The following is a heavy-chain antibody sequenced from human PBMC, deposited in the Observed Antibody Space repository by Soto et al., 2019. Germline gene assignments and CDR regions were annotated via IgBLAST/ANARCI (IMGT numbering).Heavy chain of an antibody. V-gene: IGHV4-39*01. CDR3: ATTSCRSAWYFDF. CDR1: GGSISSSSYF. J-gene: IGHJ4*02. Sequence: QLQLQESGPGLVKPSETLSLTCAVSGGSISSSSYFWAWIRQPPGKGLEWIGSIYYSGSTNYNSSLKSRVTLSVDTSKSQSSLKLRSVTAADTSDYYCATTSCRSAWYFDFWGQGALVTVSS. D-gene: IGHD6-19*01. CDR2: IYYSGST.